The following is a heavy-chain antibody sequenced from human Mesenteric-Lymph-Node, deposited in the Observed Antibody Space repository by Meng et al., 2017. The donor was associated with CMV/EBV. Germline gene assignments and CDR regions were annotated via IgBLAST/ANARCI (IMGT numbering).Heavy chain of an antibody. Sequence: ASVKVSCKASGYSFNSYTVSWVRQAPGQGLEWMGWVSAYNGKINYAQKFQDRVTMTTDTSTSTVYMELSSLRSEDTAVYYCATEAITGTTSAFDIWGQGTMVTVSS. CDR1: GYSFNSYT. V-gene: IGHV1-18*01. D-gene: IGHD1-7*01. CDR2: VSAYNGKI. CDR3: ATEAITGTTSAFDI. J-gene: IGHJ3*02.